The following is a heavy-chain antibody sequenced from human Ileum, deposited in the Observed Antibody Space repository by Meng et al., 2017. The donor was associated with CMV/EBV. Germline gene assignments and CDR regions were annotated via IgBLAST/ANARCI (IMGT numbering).Heavy chain of an antibody. CDR2: INHSGST. CDR1: GGSFSGYY. Sequence: SETLSLTCAVYGGSFSGYYWSWIRQPPGKGLEWIGEINHSGSTNYNPSLKSRVTISVDTSKNQFSLKLSSVTAADTAVYYCASGVAYYDFLSGYYRGVGFDYWGQGKLVT. J-gene: IGHJ4*02. CDR3: ASGVAYYDFLSGYYRGVGFDY. D-gene: IGHD3-3*01. V-gene: IGHV4-34*01.